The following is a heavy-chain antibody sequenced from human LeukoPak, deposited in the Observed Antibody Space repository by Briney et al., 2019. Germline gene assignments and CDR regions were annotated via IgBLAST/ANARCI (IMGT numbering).Heavy chain of an antibody. J-gene: IGHJ5*02. Sequence: SETLSLTCTVSGGSVSSGGYYWSWIRQPPGKGLEWIGYIYYSGSTNYNPSLKSRLTISVDTSKNQFSLMLGSVTAADTAVYYCARGDAGYCSSSSCYGLRWFDPWGQGILVTVSS. CDR1: GGSVSSGGYY. V-gene: IGHV4-61*08. CDR3: ARGDAGYCSSSSCYGLRWFDP. D-gene: IGHD2-2*01. CDR2: IYYSGST.